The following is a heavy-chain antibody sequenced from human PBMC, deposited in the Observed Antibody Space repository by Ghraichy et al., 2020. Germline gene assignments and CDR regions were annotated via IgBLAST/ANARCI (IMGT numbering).Heavy chain of an antibody. V-gene: IGHV3-23*01. CDR1: GFTFSSYA. CDR2: ISNGGGST. Sequence: GGSLRLSCAASGFTFSSYAISWVRQAPGKGLEWVSSISNGGGSTYYADSVKGRFTISRDNSKNTLYLQMNSLRAEDTAVYYCAKDRSSSGTYYPDYWGQGTLVTVSS. CDR3: AKDRSSSGTYYPDY. J-gene: IGHJ4*02. D-gene: IGHD3-22*01.